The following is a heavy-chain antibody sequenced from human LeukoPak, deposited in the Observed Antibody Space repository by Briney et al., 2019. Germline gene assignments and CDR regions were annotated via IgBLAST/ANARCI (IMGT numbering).Heavy chain of an antibody. V-gene: IGHV4-39*02. D-gene: IGHD5-24*01. J-gene: IGHJ3*02. CDR3: AREDGYNIDDAFNI. Sequence: SESLSLTCSVSGGSISSSSQYWGWIRQPPGKGLEWFGSIYSSANTYSNPSLKRHTTTTDDANNSQFSQMLSSVTAADTTLYFCAREDGYNIDDAFNIWGQGTMVSVSS. CDR1: GGSISSSSQY. CDR2: IYSSANT.